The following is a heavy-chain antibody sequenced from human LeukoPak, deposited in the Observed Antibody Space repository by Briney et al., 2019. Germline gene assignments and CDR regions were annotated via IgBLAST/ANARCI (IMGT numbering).Heavy chain of an antibody. CDR3: ATTSVAFYCSGGSCYSDYYYYMDV. D-gene: IGHD2-15*01. V-gene: IGHV1-18*01. CDR1: GYTFTSYG. Sequence: ASVKVSCXASGYTFTSYGISWVRRAPGQGLEWMGWISAYNGNTNYAQKLQGRVTMTTDTSTSTAYMELRSLRSDDTAVYYCATTSVAFYCSGGSCYSDYYYYMDVWGKGTTVTVS. J-gene: IGHJ6*03. CDR2: ISAYNGNT.